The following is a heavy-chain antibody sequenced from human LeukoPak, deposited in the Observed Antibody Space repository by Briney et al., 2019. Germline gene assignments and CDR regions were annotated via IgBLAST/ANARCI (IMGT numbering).Heavy chain of an antibody. Sequence: ASQTLSLTCAISGDSVSSNSAAWNWIRQSPSRGLEWLGRTYYRSKWYNDYAVSVKSRITINPDTSKNQFSLQLNSVTPEDTAVYYCARERNDYGDKPTMPYYFDYWGQGTLVTVSS. V-gene: IGHV6-1*01. CDR2: TYYRSKWYN. D-gene: IGHD4-17*01. J-gene: IGHJ4*02. CDR3: ARERNDYGDKPTMPYYFDY. CDR1: GDSVSSNSAA.